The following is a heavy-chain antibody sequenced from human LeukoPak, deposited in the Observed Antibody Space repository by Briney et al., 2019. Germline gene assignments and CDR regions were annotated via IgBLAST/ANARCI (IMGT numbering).Heavy chain of an antibody. J-gene: IGHJ4*02. CDR3: ARVGSVVAATPPD. Sequence: GGSLRLSCAASGFTFRSYWMAWVRQAPGKGLEWVSYISSSGSTIYYADSVKGRFTISRGNAKNSLYLQMNSLRAEDTAVYYCARVGSVVAATPPDWGQGTLVTVSS. CDR1: GFTFRSYW. D-gene: IGHD2-15*01. V-gene: IGHV3-48*04. CDR2: ISSSGSTI.